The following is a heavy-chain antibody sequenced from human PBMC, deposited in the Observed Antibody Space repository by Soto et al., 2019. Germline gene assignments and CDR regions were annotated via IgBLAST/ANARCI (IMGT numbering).Heavy chain of an antibody. J-gene: IGHJ6*03. V-gene: IGHV4-34*01. Sequence: SETLSLTCAVYGGSFSGYYWSWIRQPPGKGLEWIGEINHSGSTNYNPSLKSRVTISVDTSKNQFSLKLSSVTAADTAVYYCARGSPTLQSGYYCMDVWGKGTTVTVAS. D-gene: IGHD3-3*01. CDR3: ARGSPTLQSGYYCMDV. CDR1: GGSFSGYY. CDR2: INHSGST.